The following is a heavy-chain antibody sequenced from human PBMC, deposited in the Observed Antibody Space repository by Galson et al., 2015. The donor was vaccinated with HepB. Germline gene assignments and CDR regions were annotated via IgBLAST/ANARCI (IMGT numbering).Heavy chain of an antibody. D-gene: IGHD6-13*01. CDR3: ARGGYGIAAAGSGGGWTLHWFDP. CDR1: GFTFSSYG. Sequence: SLRLSCAASGFTFSSYGMHWVRQAPGKGLEWVAVISYDGSNKYYADSVKGRFTISRDNSKNTLYLQMNSLRSEDTAVYYCARGGYGIAAAGSGGGWTLHWFDPWGQGTLVTVSS. V-gene: IGHV3-30*03. CDR2: ISYDGSNK. J-gene: IGHJ5*02.